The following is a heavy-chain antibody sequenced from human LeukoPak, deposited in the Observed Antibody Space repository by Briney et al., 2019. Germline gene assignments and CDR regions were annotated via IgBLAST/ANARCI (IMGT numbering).Heavy chain of an antibody. CDR1: GYTFTSYY. J-gene: IGHJ6*02. D-gene: IGHD3-10*01. CDR3: AREWLGNSGEGFYYYYGMDV. Sequence: ASVKVSCKASGYTFTSYYMHWVRQAPGQGLEWMGIINPSGGSTSYAQKFQGRVTMTRDTSTSTVYMELSSLRSEDTAVYYCAREWLGNSGEGFYYYYGMDVWGQGTTVTVSS. CDR2: INPSGGST. V-gene: IGHV1-46*01.